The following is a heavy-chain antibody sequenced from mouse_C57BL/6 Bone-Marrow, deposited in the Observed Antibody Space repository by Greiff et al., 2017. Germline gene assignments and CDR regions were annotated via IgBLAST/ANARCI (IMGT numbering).Heavy chain of an antibody. J-gene: IGHJ4*01. CDR1: GYTFTSYG. Sequence: VQLQQPGAELARPGASVKMSCKASGYTFTSYGISWVKQRTGQGLEWIGEIYPRSGNTYYNEKFKGKATLTADKSSSTAYMQLSSLTSEDSAVYFWASATAIVDYWGQGTSVTVSS. CDR2: IYPRSGNT. V-gene: IGHV1-81*01. CDR3: ASATAIVDY. D-gene: IGHD6-1*01.